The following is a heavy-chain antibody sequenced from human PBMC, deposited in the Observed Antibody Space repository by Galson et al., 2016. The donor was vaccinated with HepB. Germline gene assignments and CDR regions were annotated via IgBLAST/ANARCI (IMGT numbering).Heavy chain of an antibody. CDR1: GGTFSSDA. J-gene: IGHJ4*02. D-gene: IGHD3-3*01. CDR2: IIPTFAKA. CDR3: AASVGAGGPIDH. V-gene: IGHV1-69*01. Sequence: QSGAEVKKPGESLKISCKASGGTFSSDAFSWVRQAPGQGLEWMGGIIPTFAKAHYAQKFQDRVTITADESSSTVYMELSSLRFEDTAVFYCAASVGAGGPIDHWGRGTPVIVSA.